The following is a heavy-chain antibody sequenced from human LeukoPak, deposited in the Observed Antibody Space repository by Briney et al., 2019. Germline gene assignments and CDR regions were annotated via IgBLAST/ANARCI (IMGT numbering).Heavy chain of an antibody. CDR1: GGSFSGYY. CDR2: INHSGST. Sequence: SETLSLTCAVYGGSFSGYYWSWIHQPPGKGLEWIGEINHSGSTNYNPSLKSRVTISVDTSKNQFSLKLSSVTAADTAVYYCARDYANAGPVYSSSWYLSYMDVWGKGTTVTVSS. D-gene: IGHD6-13*01. CDR3: ARDYANAGPVYSSSWYLSYMDV. V-gene: IGHV4-34*01. J-gene: IGHJ6*03.